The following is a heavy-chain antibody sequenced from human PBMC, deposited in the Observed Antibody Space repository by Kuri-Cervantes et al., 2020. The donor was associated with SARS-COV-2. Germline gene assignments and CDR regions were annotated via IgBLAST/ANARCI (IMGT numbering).Heavy chain of an antibody. Sequence: GESLKISCAASGFTFSSYWMHWVRQAPGKGLVWVSRINSDRSSTSYADSVKGRFTISRDNAKNTLYLQMNSLRAEDTAVYYCAREPHIVPAAIYYYYYYGMDVWGQGTTVTVSS. CDR2: INSDRSST. CDR3: AREPHIVPAAIYYYYYYGMDV. CDR1: GFTFSSYW. D-gene: IGHD2-2*01. J-gene: IGHJ6*02. V-gene: IGHV3-74*01.